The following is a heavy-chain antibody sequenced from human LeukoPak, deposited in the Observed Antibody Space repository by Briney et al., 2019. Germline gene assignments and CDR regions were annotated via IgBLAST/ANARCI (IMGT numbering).Heavy chain of an antibody. CDR2: IRYDGSNK. CDR3: AKDGAIFGVVIHHSNYYYYMDV. V-gene: IGHV3-30*02. Sequence: PGGSLRLSCAASGFTFSSYGMHWVRQAPGKGLEWVAFIRYDGSNKYYADSVKGRFTISRDNSKNTLYLQMNSLRAEDTAVYYCAKDGAIFGVVIHHSNYYYYMDVWGKGTTVTVSS. D-gene: IGHD3-3*01. J-gene: IGHJ6*03. CDR1: GFTFSSYG.